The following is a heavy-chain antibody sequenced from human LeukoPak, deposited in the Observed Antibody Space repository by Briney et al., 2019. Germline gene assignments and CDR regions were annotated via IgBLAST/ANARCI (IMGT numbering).Heavy chain of an antibody. Sequence: GASVKVSCKASGYTFTSYYMHWVRQAPGPRLEWMGIINPSGGSTSYAQKFQGRVTMTRDMSTSTVYMELSSLRSEDTAVYYCARDPRVDDSNSVLGIDYWGQGTLVTVSS. CDR2: INPSGGST. CDR1: GYTFTSYY. J-gene: IGHJ4*02. CDR3: ARDPRVDDSNSVLGIDY. V-gene: IGHV1-46*01. D-gene: IGHD4-11*01.